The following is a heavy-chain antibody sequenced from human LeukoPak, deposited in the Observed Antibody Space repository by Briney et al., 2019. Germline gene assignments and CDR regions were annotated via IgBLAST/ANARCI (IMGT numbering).Heavy chain of an antibody. J-gene: IGHJ6*02. Sequence: GGSLRLSCAASGLTSFNSNTFNWVRQAPGKGLEWVSSFGTMSGHTYYADSVRGRFTMSSDSAKNSVFLQLDSLRVDDTAVYYCARDHREPRNYNYYGMDVWGQGTTVTVSS. CDR2: FGTMSGHT. CDR3: ARDHREPRNYNYYGMDV. CDR1: GLTSFNSNT. V-gene: IGHV3-21*06. D-gene: IGHD1-14*01.